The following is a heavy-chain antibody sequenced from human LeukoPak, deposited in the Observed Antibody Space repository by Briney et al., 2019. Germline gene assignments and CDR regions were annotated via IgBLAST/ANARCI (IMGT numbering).Heavy chain of an antibody. CDR1: GGTISSSSAY. V-gene: IGHV4-39*01. D-gene: IGHD5-18*01. CDR3: VSPRGFSYGYFDY. CDR2: IYYSKNT. Sequence: PSETLSLTCTVSGGTISSSSAYWGWIRQPPGKGLEWIGSIYYSKNTYYNPSLKSRVTISADTSKNQFSLTLGSVSATDTAVYYCVSPRGFSYGYFDYWGQGTLVTVSS. J-gene: IGHJ4*02.